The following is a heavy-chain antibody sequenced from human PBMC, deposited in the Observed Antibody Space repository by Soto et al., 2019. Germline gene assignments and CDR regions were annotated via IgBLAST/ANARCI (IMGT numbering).Heavy chain of an antibody. D-gene: IGHD5-12*01. CDR3: AAGGGLPRYY. CDR2: IYHSGST. CDR1: SDSITSNNW. J-gene: IGHJ4*02. V-gene: IGHV4-4*02. Sequence: PSETLSLTCAVSSDSITSNNWWIWFRQPPGKGLQWIGDIYHSGSTNYNPSLKSRVTISVDKSKNQFSLKLSSVTAADTAVYYCAAGGGLPRYYWGQGTLVLVSS.